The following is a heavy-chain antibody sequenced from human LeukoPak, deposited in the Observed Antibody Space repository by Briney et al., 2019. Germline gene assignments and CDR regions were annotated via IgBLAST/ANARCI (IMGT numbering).Heavy chain of an antibody. Sequence: SVKVSCKASGGTFSSYAISWVRQAPGQGLEWMGGIVPIFGTANYAQKFQGRVTITADESTSTAYVELSSLRSEDTAVYYCASIAYCGGDCYSSFDYWGQGTLVTVSS. CDR3: ASIAYCGGDCYSSFDY. J-gene: IGHJ4*02. CDR2: IVPIFGTA. CDR1: GGTFSSYA. D-gene: IGHD2-21*02. V-gene: IGHV1-69*13.